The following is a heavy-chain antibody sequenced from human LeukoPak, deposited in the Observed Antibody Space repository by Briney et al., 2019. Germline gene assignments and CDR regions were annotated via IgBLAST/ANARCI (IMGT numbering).Heavy chain of an antibody. D-gene: IGHD3-22*01. CDR1: GYIFTSYG. J-gene: IGHJ4*02. CDR3: ARDPRDYYDSSGYYLFDY. CDR2: ISAYNGNT. V-gene: IGHV1-18*01. Sequence: GASVKVSCKASGYIFTSYGISWVRQAPGQGLEWMGWISAYNGNTNYAQKLQGRVTMTTDTSTSTAYMELRSLRSDDTAVYYCARDPRDYYDSSGYYLFDYWGQGTLVTVSS.